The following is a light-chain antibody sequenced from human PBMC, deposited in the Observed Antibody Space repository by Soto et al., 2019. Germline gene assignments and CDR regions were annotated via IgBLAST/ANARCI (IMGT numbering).Light chain of an antibody. V-gene: IGKV3-11*01. J-gene: IGKJ5*01. CDR2: DSS. CDR3: QQRNKWHT. Sequence: EIVLTQSPATLSLSPGERATLSCRASQSVSSYLAWYQQKHGHAPSLLIYDSSIRSTGIPARFSGSGSGTDFTLTISSLEPEDFAVYYCQQRNKWHTFGQGTRLEIK. CDR1: QSVSSY.